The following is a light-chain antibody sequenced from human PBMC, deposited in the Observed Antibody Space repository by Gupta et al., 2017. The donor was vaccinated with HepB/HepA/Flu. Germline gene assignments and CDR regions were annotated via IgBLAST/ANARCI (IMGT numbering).Light chain of an antibody. CDR1: SSDVGGYNY. Sequence: QSALTQPASVSGSPGQSITISCTGTSSDVGGYNYVSWYQQHPGNAPKLMIYDVSNRPSGVSNRFSGSKSGNTASLTISGLQAEDEADYYCSSYTSSSWVFGTGTKVTVL. J-gene: IGLJ1*01. CDR3: SSYTSSSWV. V-gene: IGLV2-14*03. CDR2: DVS.